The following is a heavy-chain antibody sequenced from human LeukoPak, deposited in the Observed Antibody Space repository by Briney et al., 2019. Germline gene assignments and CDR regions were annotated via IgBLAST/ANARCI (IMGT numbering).Heavy chain of an antibody. J-gene: IGHJ4*02. Sequence: GRSLRLSCAASGFTFDDYAMHWVRQAPGKGLEWVSGISWNSGSIGYADSVRGRFTISRDNAKNSLYLQMNSLRAEDTALYYCAKDIKYSSSWYYSYFDYWGQGTLVTVSS. D-gene: IGHD6-13*01. CDR2: ISWNSGSI. CDR1: GFTFDDYA. V-gene: IGHV3-9*01. CDR3: AKDIKYSSSWYYSYFDY.